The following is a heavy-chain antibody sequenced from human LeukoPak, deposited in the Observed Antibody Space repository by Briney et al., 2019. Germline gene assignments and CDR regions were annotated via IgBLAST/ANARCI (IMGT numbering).Heavy chain of an antibody. D-gene: IGHD6-13*01. J-gene: IGHJ4*02. V-gene: IGHV3-48*03. Sequence: QPGGSLRLSCAASGFTFSSYEMNWVRQAPGKGLEWVSLIRSIVTSIDYVDSVKGRFTISRDNAKNSLYLQMDSLRAEDTAVYYCARGISSSYHRHFDYWARESWSPSPQ. CDR2: IRSIVTSI. CDR1: GFTFSSYE. CDR3: ARGISSSYHRHFDY.